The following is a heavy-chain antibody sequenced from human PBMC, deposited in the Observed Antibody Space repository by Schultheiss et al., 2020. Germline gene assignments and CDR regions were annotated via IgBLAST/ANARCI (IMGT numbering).Heavy chain of an antibody. Sequence: GESLKISCAASGFTFSSYGMHWVRQAPGKGLEWVAVISFDGSNKYYADSVKGRFTISRDNSEDTVYLHMNSLRAEDTAVYYCARAEADYYDSHFDYWGQGTLVTVSS. CDR2: ISFDGSNK. CDR3: ARAEADYYDSHFDY. V-gene: IGHV3-30*03. CDR1: GFTFSSYG. J-gene: IGHJ4*02. D-gene: IGHD3-22*01.